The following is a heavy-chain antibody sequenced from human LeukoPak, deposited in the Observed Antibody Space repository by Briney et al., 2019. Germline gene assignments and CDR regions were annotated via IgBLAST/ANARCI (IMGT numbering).Heavy chain of an antibody. V-gene: IGHV3-21*01. CDR1: GLTFSSYS. J-gene: IGHJ4*02. CDR3: ARARNYDISHFDY. D-gene: IGHD3-9*01. Sequence: GGSLRLSCAASGLTFSSYSMNWVRQAPGKGLEWVSSISSSSSYIYYADSVKGRFTISRDNAKNSLYLQMNNLRAEDTAVYYCARARNYDISHFDYWGQGTLVTVSS. CDR2: ISSSSSYI.